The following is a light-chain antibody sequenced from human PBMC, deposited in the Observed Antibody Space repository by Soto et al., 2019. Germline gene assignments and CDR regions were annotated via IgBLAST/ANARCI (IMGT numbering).Light chain of an antibody. V-gene: IGLV1-40*01. CDR2: GNS. CDR1: SSNIGAGYD. J-gene: IGLJ3*02. CDR3: QSYDSSLSGWV. Sequence: QSVLTQPPSVSGAPGQRVTISCTGSSSNIGAGYDVHWYQQLPGTAPKLLIYGNSNRPSGVPDRFSGSKSGTSASLAITGLQAGDEADYYCQSYDSSLSGWVFGGGTQLTVL.